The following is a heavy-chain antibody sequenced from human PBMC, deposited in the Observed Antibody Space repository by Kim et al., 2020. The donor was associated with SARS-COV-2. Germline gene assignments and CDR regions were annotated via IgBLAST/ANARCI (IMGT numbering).Heavy chain of an antibody. J-gene: IGHJ4*02. V-gene: IGHV3-9*01. D-gene: IGHD5-12*01. CDR3: AKEITLRDGYKYFDN. Sequence: GGSLRLFCTASGFTFDDYTMHWVQQAPGKGLEWVSGISWNSDNIGYADSVKGRFTISRDNAKNSLYLQMNSLRAEDTALYYCAKEITLRDGYKYFDNWGQGTLVTVSS. CDR1: GFTFDDYT. CDR2: ISWNSDNI.